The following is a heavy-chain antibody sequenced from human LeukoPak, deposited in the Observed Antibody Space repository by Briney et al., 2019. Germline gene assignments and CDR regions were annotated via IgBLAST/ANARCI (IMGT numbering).Heavy chain of an antibody. J-gene: IGHJ3*02. CDR1: GLTFSNYV. V-gene: IGHV4-39*01. CDR3: ARHTRPGYSGYENAFDI. Sequence: GSLRLSCAASGLTFSNYVMSWIRQAPGEGLEWIGNFYDSGNTRYNPSLKSRVTISGDTSKNQFSLKLTSVTAADTAVYYCARHTRPGYSGYENAFDIWGQGTMVTVSS. D-gene: IGHD5-12*01. CDR2: FYDSGNT.